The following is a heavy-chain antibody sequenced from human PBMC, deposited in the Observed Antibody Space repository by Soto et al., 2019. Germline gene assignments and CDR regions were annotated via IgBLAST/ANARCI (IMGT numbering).Heavy chain of an antibody. CDR2: IKSKTDGGTT. D-gene: IGHD3-10*01. CDR1: GFTLSNAW. J-gene: IGHJ6*02. CDR3: TTGWTMVRGSDYYGMDV. Sequence: EVQLVECGGGLVKPGGSLRLTSAASGFTLSNAWMSWVRQAPGKGLEWVGRIKSKTDGGTTDYAAPVKGRFTISRDESKNTVYLQMNSVKTEDTAVYYCTTGWTMVRGSDYYGMDVWGQGTTVTVSS. V-gene: IGHV3-15*01.